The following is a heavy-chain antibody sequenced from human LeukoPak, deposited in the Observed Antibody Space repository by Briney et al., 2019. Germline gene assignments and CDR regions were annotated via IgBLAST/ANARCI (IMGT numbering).Heavy chain of an antibody. CDR1: GGSFSGYY. D-gene: IGHD2-15*01. CDR2: INHSGST. CDR3: ARRPGYCSGGSCFDY. Sequence: SETLSLTCAVYGGSFSGYYWSWIRQPPGKGLEWIGEINHSGSTNYNPSLKSRVTISVDTSKNQFSLKLSSVTAADTAVYYCARRPGYCSGGSCFDYWGQGTLVTVSS. J-gene: IGHJ4*02. V-gene: IGHV4-34*01.